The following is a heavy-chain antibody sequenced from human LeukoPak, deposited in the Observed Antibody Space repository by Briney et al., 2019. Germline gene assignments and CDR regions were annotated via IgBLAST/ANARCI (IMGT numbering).Heavy chain of an antibody. V-gene: IGHV3-74*01. D-gene: IGHD1-26*01. CDR2: MNTDASIT. CDR1: GSTFSSYW. CDR3: ARGVGTTNPPEDY. J-gene: IGHJ4*02. Sequence: PGGSLRLSCVVSGSTFSSYWMHWVRQAPGKGLVWVSRMNTDASITTYADSVKGRFTISRDNAKNTLYLQMNSLRAEDTAVYYCARGVGTTNPPEDYWGQGTLVTVSS.